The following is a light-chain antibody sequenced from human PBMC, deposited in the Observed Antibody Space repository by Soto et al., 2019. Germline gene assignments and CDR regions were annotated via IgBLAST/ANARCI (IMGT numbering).Light chain of an antibody. Sequence: ILMTQSPATLSVSPGERATLSCRASQSVSNNVAWYRQKPGQAPRLLIYDASTRATGIPARFSGSGSGTEFTLTIGGLQSEDFAFYYCQQYNNWPPWTFGQGTKVEIK. V-gene: IGKV3-15*01. CDR2: DAS. J-gene: IGKJ1*01. CDR3: QQYNNWPPWT. CDR1: QSVSNN.